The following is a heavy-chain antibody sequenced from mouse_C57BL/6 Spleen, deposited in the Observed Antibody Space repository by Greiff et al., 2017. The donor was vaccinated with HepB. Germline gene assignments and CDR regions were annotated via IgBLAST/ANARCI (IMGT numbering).Heavy chain of an antibody. V-gene: IGHV3-6*01. J-gene: IGHJ3*01. CDR1: GYSITSGYY. Sequence: EVQVVESGPGLVKPSQSLSLTCSVTGYSITSGYYWNWIRQFPGNKLEWMGYISYDGSNNYNPSLKNRISITRDTSKNQFFLKLNSVTTEDTATYYCATFYYYGSSQFAYWGQGTLVTVSA. D-gene: IGHD1-1*01. CDR3: ATFYYYGSSQFAY. CDR2: ISYDGSN.